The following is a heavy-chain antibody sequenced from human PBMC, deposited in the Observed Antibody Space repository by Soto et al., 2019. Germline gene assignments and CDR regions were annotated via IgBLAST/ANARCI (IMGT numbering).Heavy chain of an antibody. CDR2: IYSSGST. CDR1: GGSVSSGSYY. J-gene: IGHJ2*01. Sequence: QVQLQESGPGLVKPSETLSLTCTVSGGSVSSGSYYWSWIRQPPGKGLEWIGYIYSSGSTNYNPTLKSRVPISVDTSTHQFALKLSSVPAADTAVYYGARLTVTTDWYFDLWGRGTLVTVSS. CDR3: ARLTVTTDWYFDL. D-gene: IGHD4-17*01. V-gene: IGHV4-61*01.